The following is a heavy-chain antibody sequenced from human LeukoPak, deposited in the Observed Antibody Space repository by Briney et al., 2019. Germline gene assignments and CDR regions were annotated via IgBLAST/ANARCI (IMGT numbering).Heavy chain of an antibody. D-gene: IGHD3-3*01. J-gene: IGHJ4*02. CDR1: GFTFSNAW. CDR3: AKLGYDFWSGYYPEESPGEDY. Sequence: PGGSLRLSCAASGFTFSNAWMSWVRQAPGKGLEWVSAISGSGGSTYYADSVKGRFTISRDNSKNTLYLQMNSLRAEDTAVYYCAKLGYDFWSGYYPEESPGEDYWGQGTLVTVSS. V-gene: IGHV3-23*01. CDR2: ISGSGGST.